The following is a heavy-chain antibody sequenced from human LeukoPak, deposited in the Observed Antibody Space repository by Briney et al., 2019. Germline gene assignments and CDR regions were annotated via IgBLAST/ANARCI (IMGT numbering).Heavy chain of an antibody. CDR3: ARGPRQATVTIYYYYYYGMDV. J-gene: IGHJ6*02. D-gene: IGHD4-17*01. V-gene: IGHV3-30-3*01. Sequence: GGSLRLSCAASGFTFSSYAMHWVRQAPGKGLEWVAVISNDGSNKYYADSVKGRFTISRDNSKNTLYLQMNSLRAEDTAVYYCARGPRQATVTIYYYYYYGMDVWGQGTTVTVSS. CDR2: ISNDGSNK. CDR1: GFTFSSYA.